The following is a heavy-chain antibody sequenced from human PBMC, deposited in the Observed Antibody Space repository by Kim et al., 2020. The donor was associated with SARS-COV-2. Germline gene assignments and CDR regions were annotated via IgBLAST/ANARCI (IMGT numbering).Heavy chain of an antibody. CDR3: AKYEWSIPFFFDYFDS. D-gene: IGHD2-21*01. J-gene: IGHJ4*02. Sequence: GGSLRLSCAASAFTFNKFAMAWVRQAPGKGLEWVAGISASGGATYYADSVKGRFTISRDNSKNTLNLQMNSLRVEDSAIYYCAKYEWSIPFFFDYFDSGSQGSLVTVSS. V-gene: IGHV3-23*01. CDR1: AFTFNKFA. CDR2: ISASGGAT.